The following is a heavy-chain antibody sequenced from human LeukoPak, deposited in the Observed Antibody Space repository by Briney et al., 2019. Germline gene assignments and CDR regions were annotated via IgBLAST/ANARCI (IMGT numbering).Heavy chain of an antibody. J-gene: IGHJ4*02. D-gene: IGHD6-13*01. CDR3: ARAKWRQHAEGLDY. CDR1: GYTFTDYY. V-gene: IGHV1-2*02. Sequence: ASVKVSCRASGYTFTDYYINWVRQAPGQGLEWLGWIDPDTGGTNFAQKFQGRVTLTWDTSINTPYMELRSLKSDDTAIYYCARAKWRQHAEGLDYWGQGTPVTVSS. CDR2: IDPDTGGT.